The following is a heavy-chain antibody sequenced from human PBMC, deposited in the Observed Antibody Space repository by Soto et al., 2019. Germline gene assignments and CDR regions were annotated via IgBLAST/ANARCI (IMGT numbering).Heavy chain of an antibody. D-gene: IGHD4-17*01. Sequence: SETLSLTCTVSGDSITSNSYFWAWIRQPPGKGLEWIGSIYYSGSTYYNPSLKSRVTISVDRSKNQFSLKLSSVTAADTAVYYCARRYGYAFDIWGQGTRVTVSS. J-gene: IGHJ3*02. CDR2: IYYSGST. V-gene: IGHV4-39*01. CDR1: GDSITSNSYF. CDR3: ARRYGYAFDI.